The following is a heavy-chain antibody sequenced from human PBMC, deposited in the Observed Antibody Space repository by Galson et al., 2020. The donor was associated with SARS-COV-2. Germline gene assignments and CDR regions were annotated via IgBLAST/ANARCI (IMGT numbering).Heavy chain of an antibody. CDR3: AADRTEAVAGGNWFDP. CDR1: GFTFTSSA. V-gene: IGHV1-58*02. J-gene: IGHJ5*02. D-gene: IGHD6-19*01. Sequence: SVQVSCKASGFTFTSSAMQWVRQARGQRLEWIGWIVVGSGNTNYAQKFQERVTITRDMSTSTAYMELSSLRAEDTAVYYCAADRTEAVAGGNWFDPWGQGTLVTVSS. CDR2: IVVGSGNT.